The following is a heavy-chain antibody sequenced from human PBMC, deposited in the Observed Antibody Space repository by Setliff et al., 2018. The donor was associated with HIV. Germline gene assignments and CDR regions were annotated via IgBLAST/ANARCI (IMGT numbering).Heavy chain of an antibody. V-gene: IGHV4-61*02. CDR2: IYTSGST. Sequence: KTSETLSLTCTVSGGSISSGSYYWSWIRQPAGKGLEWIGRIYTSGSTNYNPSLKSRVTISVDTSKNQFSLKLSSVTAADTAVYYCARGRGIAVAGAGFDYWGQGTLVTVSS. CDR1: GGSISSGSYY. D-gene: IGHD6-19*01. J-gene: IGHJ4*02. CDR3: ARGRGIAVAGAGFDY.